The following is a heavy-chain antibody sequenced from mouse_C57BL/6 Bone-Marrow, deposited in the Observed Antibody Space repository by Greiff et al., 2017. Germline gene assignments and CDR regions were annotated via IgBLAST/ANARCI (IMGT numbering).Heavy chain of an antibody. CDR2: IYPRDGST. CDR1: GYTFTDHT. D-gene: IGHD2-4*01. Sequence: QVQLQQSDAELVKPGASVKISCKVSGYTFTDHTIHWMKQRPEQGLEWIGYIYPRDGSTKYNEKFKGKATLTADKSSSTAYLQLNSLTSEDSAVYFCARGAITTGGYYYAMDYWGQGTSVTVSS. CDR3: ARGAITTGGYYYAMDY. J-gene: IGHJ4*01. V-gene: IGHV1-78*01.